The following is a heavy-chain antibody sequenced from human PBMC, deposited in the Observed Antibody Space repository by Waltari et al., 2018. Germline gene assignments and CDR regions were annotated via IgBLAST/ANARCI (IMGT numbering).Heavy chain of an antibody. CDR3: ARAPIHYYDSSGYCDY. V-gene: IGHV1-18*01. J-gene: IGHJ4*02. CDR1: GYTFTSYG. CDR2: ISAYNGNT. Sequence: QVQLVQSGAEVKKPGASVKVSCKASGYTFTSYGIRWVRQAPGQWLEWMGWISAYNGNTNYAQKLQGRVTMTTDTSTSTAYMELRSLRSDDTAVYYCARAPIHYYDSSGYCDYWGQGTLVTVSS. D-gene: IGHD3-22*01.